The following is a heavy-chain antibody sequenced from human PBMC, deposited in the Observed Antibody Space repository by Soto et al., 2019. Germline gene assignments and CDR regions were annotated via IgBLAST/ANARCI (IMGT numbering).Heavy chain of an antibody. CDR3: ARDQTYYYDSSGYYYTGRNYGMDV. CDR2: ISSSSSTI. CDR1: GFTFSSYS. V-gene: IGHV3-48*02. D-gene: IGHD3-22*01. Sequence: RGSLRLACAASGFTFSSYSMSWVRQAPGKGLEWVSYISSSSSTIYYADSVKGRFTISRDNAKNSLYLQMNSLRDEDTAVYYCARDQTYYYDSSGYYYTGRNYGMDVWGQGTTVTVSS. J-gene: IGHJ6*02.